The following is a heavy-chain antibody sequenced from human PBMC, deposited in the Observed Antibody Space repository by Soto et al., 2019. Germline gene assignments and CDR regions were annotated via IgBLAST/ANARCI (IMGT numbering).Heavy chain of an antibody. CDR2: IWYDGSNK. V-gene: IGHV3-33*01. D-gene: IGHD4-17*01. Sequence: VQLVESGGGVVQPGRSLRLSCAASGFTFSSYGMHWVRQAPGKGLEWVAVIWYDGSNKYYADSVKGRFTISRDNSKNTLYLQMNSLRAEDTAVYYCARDFGEWGLDYWGQGTLVTVSS. CDR1: GFTFSSYG. CDR3: ARDFGEWGLDY. J-gene: IGHJ4*02.